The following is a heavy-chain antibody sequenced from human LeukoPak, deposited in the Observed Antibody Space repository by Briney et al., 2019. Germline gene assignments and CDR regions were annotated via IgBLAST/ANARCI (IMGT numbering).Heavy chain of an antibody. CDR2: INPNSGGT. D-gene: IGHD4-17*01. J-gene: IGHJ5*02. Sequence: GASVKVSCKASGYTFTGYYMHWVRQAPGQGLEWMGWINPNSGGTNYAQKFQGRVTMTRDTSISTAYMVLSRLRSDDTAVYYCARPGERDYGDYAWFDPWGQGTLVTVSS. V-gene: IGHV1-2*02. CDR3: ARPGERDYGDYAWFDP. CDR1: GYTFTGYY.